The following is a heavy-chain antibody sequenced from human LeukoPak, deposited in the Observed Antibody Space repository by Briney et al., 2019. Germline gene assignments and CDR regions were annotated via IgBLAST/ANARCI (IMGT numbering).Heavy chain of an antibody. CDR3: ASLGYCSRTSCLRYYYYYYMDV. V-gene: IGHV1-69*13. CDR1: GGTFSSYA. D-gene: IGHD2-2*01. CDR2: IIPIFGTA. Sequence: SVKVSCKASGGTFSSYAISWVRQAPGQGLEWMGGIIPIFGTANYAQKCQGRVTMTADEATSTAYIELSSLRSEDQAVYYCASLGYCSRTSCLRYYYYYYMDVWGKGTTVTVSS. J-gene: IGHJ6*03.